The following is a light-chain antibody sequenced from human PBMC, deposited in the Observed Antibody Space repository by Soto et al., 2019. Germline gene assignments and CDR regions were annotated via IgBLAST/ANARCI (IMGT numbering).Light chain of an antibody. J-gene: IGLJ1*01. CDR1: SSDVGGYNY. Sequence: QSVLAHPASVSGSPGQSITISCTGTSSDVGGYNYISWYQQHPGKAPKLMIYDVSNRPSGVSNRLSGSKSGNTASLTISGLQAEDEADYYCSSFTSSSTLVFGTGTKVTV. V-gene: IGLV2-14*03. CDR3: SSFTSSSTLV. CDR2: DVS.